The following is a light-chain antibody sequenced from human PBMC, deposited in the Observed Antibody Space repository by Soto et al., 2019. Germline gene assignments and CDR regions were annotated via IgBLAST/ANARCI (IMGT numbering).Light chain of an antibody. V-gene: IGKV3-20*01. Sequence: IGLTQSPGTLSLSPKERATLSCRASQTVRNNYLAWYQQKPGQAPRLLIYDASSRATGIPDRFSGGGSGTDFTLTISRLEPEDFAVYYCQQYCRSPRTFGQGTKVDIK. CDR3: QQYCRSPRT. CDR2: DAS. J-gene: IGKJ1*01. CDR1: QTVRNNY.